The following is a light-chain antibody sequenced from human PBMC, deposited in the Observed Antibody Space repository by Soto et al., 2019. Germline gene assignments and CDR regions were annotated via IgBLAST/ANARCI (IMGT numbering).Light chain of an antibody. CDR2: SDI. J-gene: IGLJ2*01. Sequence: QSVLTQPPSVSGAPGQRLTISCPGSSSNIGAGYDVHWYQQFPGTAPKLLIFSDINRPSGVPARFSASKSGSSASLAISGLQAEDEADYYCQSYDSVLSASVFGGGTKLTVL. CDR3: QSYDSVLSASV. CDR1: SSNIGAGYD. V-gene: IGLV1-40*01.